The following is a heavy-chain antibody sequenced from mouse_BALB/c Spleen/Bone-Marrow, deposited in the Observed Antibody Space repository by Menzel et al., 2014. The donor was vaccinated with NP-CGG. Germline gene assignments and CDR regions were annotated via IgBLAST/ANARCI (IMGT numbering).Heavy chain of an antibody. CDR1: GFNIKDTY. V-gene: IGHV14-3*02. Sequence: VQLQQSGAELVKPGASVKLFCTASGFNIKDTYMHWVKQRPEQGLEWIGRIDPANGNTKYDPKFQGKATITADTSSNTAYLQLSSLTSEDTAVYYCATGFAYWGQGTLVTVSA. CDR2: IDPANGNT. CDR3: ATGFAY. J-gene: IGHJ3*01.